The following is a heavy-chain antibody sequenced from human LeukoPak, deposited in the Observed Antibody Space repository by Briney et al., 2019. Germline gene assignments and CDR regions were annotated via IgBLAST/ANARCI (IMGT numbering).Heavy chain of an antibody. D-gene: IGHD4-11*01. J-gene: IGHJ4*02. CDR2: IYYSGST. CDR3: ARQPAYLTTVNFDY. V-gene: IGHV4-59*08. CDR1: GGSMSPYH. Sequence: SETLSLTCTVSGGSMSPYHWGWIRQPPGKGLEWTGYIYYSGSTNYNPSLKSRVTISVDTSKNQFSLKLSSVTAADTAVYYCARQPAYLTTVNFDYWGQGTLVTVSS.